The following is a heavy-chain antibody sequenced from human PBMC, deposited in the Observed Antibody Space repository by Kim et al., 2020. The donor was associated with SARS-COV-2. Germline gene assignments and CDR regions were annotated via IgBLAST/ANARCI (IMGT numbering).Heavy chain of an antibody. Sequence: GGSLRLSCAGSGFVFSNYGMQWVRQAPGKGLEWMAVVSFDGGAQYYADSVRGRFTISRDNSKNTLYLEMNGLRVDDTSIYYCVKEATPRVAHHLDYWGQGALVPVSS. CDR2: VSFDGGAQ. V-gene: IGHV3-30*18. CDR1: GFVFSNYG. CDR3: VKEATPRVAHHLDY. J-gene: IGHJ4*02. D-gene: IGHD3-3*01.